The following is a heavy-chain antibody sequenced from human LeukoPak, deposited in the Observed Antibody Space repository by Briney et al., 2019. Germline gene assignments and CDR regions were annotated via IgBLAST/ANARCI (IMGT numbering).Heavy chain of an antibody. J-gene: IGHJ5*02. CDR1: GGSISSGDYY. CDR2: IYYSGST. CDR3: ARGPRVGYDNWFDP. Sequence: PSQTLSLTCTVSGGSISSGDYYWRWIRQPPGKGLEWIGYIYYSGSTYYNPSLKTRVTISVDTSENQSSLKLTSVTAADTAVYYCARGPRVGYDNWFDPWGQGTLVTGSS. V-gene: IGHV4-30-4*01. D-gene: IGHD5-12*01.